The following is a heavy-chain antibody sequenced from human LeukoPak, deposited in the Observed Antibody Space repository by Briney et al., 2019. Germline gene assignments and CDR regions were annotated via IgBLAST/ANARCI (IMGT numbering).Heavy chain of an antibody. CDR2: INPNSGGT. Sequence: ASVKVSCKASGYTFTGYYMHWVRQAPGQGLEWMGWINPNSGGTNYAQKFQGRVTMTRDTSISTAYMELSRLRSDDTAVYYCARDKQLDWAHYYYSYMDVWGKGTTVTVSS. J-gene: IGHJ6*03. D-gene: IGHD1-1*01. V-gene: IGHV1-2*02. CDR3: ARDKQLDWAHYYYSYMDV. CDR1: GYTFTGYY.